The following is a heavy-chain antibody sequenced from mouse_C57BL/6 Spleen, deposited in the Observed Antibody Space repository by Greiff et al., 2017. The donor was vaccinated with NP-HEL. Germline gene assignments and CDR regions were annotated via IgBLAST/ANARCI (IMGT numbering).Heavy chain of an antibody. CDR3: ARATVVAAPFDY. J-gene: IGHJ2*01. V-gene: IGHV5-17*01. D-gene: IGHD1-1*01. CDR2: ISSGSSTI. CDR1: GFTFSDYG. Sequence: DVKLVESGGGLVKPGGSLKLSCAASGFTFSDYGMHWVRQAPEKGLEWVAYISSGSSTIYYADTVKGRFTISRDNAKNTLFLQMTSLRSEDTAMYYCARATVVAAPFDYWGQGTTLTVSS.